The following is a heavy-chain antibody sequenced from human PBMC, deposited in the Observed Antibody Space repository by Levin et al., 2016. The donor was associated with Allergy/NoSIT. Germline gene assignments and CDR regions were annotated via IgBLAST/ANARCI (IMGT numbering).Heavy chain of an antibody. Sequence: WVRQAPGQGLEWMGIINPSGGSTSYAQKFQGRVTMTRDTSTSTVYMELSSLRSEGTAVYYCARDGPPGGGLRLGELSSRWVYGMDVWGQGTTVTVSS. V-gene: IGHV1-46*01. CDR3: ARDGPPGGGLRLGELSSRWVYGMDV. J-gene: IGHJ6*02. CDR2: INPSGGST. D-gene: IGHD3-16*02.